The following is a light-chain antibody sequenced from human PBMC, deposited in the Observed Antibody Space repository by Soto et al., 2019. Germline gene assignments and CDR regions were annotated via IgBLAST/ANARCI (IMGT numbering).Light chain of an antibody. V-gene: IGKV3-15*01. CDR2: GAS. CDR1: QGINSN. CDR3: QQYSDWPPIT. Sequence: EVIMTQSPATLSVSPGDRATLSCRASQGINSNLAWYQQQPGQAPRLLIYGASTRATAVPDRFSGSGSGTDFTLPITSLQSDDFAAYFCQQYSDWPPITFGQGTRLEIK. J-gene: IGKJ5*01.